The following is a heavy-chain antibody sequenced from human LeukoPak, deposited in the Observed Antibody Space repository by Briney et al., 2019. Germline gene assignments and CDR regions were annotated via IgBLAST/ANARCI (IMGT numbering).Heavy chain of an antibody. J-gene: IGHJ4*02. V-gene: IGHV3-23*01. CDR2: ISGSGGST. Sequence: GGSLRLSCAASGFTFSSYAMSWVRQAPGKGLGWVSDISGSGGSTYYAASVKGRFTISRDNSKNTMYLQMNSLRAEDTAVYYCASTGSRYYYDSSGYYSFDYWCQGTLVTVSS. D-gene: IGHD3-22*01. CDR3: ASTGSRYYYDSSGYYSFDY. CDR1: GFTFSSYA.